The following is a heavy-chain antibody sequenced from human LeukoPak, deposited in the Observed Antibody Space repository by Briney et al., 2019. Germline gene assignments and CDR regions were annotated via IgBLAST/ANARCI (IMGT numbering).Heavy chain of an antibody. V-gene: IGHV3-30*02. D-gene: IGHD1-26*01. CDR2: ILYDGSKT. J-gene: IGHJ4*02. CDR3: AEWELLPTADY. CDR1: RFTFSSYW. Sequence: GGSLRLSCAASRFTFSSYWMSWVRQAPGKGLEWVAFILYDGSKTYYADSVKGRFTISRDNSKNTLYLQMNSLRDDDTAVYYCAEWELLPTADYWGQGTLVSVSS.